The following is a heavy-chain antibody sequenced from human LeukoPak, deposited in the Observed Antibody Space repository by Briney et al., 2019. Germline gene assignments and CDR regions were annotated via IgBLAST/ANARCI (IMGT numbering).Heavy chain of an antibody. CDR3: ARRLISRMVRGVIITFDP. J-gene: IGHJ5*02. Sequence: ASVKVSCKASGYTFTSYDINWVRQATGQGLEWMGWMNPNSGNTGYAQKFQGRVTMTRNTSISTAYMELSSLRSEDTAVYYCARRLISRMVRGVIITFDPWGQGTLVTVSS. CDR1: GYTFTSYD. CDR2: MNPNSGNT. D-gene: IGHD3-10*01. V-gene: IGHV1-8*01.